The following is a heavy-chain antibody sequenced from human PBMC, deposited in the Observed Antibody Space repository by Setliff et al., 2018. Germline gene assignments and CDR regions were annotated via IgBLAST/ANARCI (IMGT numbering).Heavy chain of an antibody. V-gene: IGHV1-24*01. J-gene: IGHJ6*02. D-gene: IGHD3-3*01. CDR2: FDPEDGET. Sequence: ASVKVSCKVSGYTLTELSMHWVRQAPGKGLEWMGGFDPEDGETIYAQKFQGRVTITRNTSISTAYMELSSLRSEDTAVYYCARGRERDYNFWSGYYTYYYYGMDVWGQGTTVTV. CDR3: ARGRERDYNFWSGYYTYYYYGMDV. CDR1: GYTLTELS.